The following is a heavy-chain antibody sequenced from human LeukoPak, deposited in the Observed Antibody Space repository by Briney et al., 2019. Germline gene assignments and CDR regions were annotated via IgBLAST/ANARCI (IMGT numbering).Heavy chain of an antibody. V-gene: IGHV4-31*03. CDR2: IYYSGST. Sequence: SQTLSLTCTVSGGSISSGGYYWSWLRQHPGKGLEWIGYIYYSGSTYYNPSLKSRVTISVDTSKNQFSLKLSSVTAADTAVYYCARDQPMVRGVIRWFDPWGQGTLVTVSS. CDR3: ARDQPMVRGVIRWFDP. J-gene: IGHJ5*02. D-gene: IGHD3-10*01. CDR1: GGSISSGGYY.